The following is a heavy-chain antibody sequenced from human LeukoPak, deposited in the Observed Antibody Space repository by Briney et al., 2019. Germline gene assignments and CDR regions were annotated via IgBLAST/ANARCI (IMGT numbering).Heavy chain of an antibody. J-gene: IGHJ6*02. D-gene: IGHD6-6*01. CDR2: ISGSGGST. CDR3: AKVHFSSSYYYVMDV. CDR1: GFTFSSYA. Sequence: GGSLRLSCAASGFTFSSYAMSWVRQAPGNGLEWVSAISGSGGSTYYADSVKGRFTISRDNSKNTLYLQMNSLRAEDTAVYYCAKVHFSSSYYYVMDVWGQGTTVTVSS. V-gene: IGHV3-23*01.